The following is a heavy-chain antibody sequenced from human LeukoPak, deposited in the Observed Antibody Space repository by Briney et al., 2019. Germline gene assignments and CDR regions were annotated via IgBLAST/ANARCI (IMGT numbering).Heavy chain of an antibody. V-gene: IGHV4-34*01. CDR3: ARRGEWTSWNFDY. D-gene: IGHD3-16*01. J-gene: IGHJ4*02. Sequence: PSETLSLTCAVNGGSFSGYYWSWIRQPPGEGLEWIGEINYSGSTIYNPSLKSRVTMSIDTTKKQFSLKLTSLTAADTAVYYCARRGEWTSWNFDYWDQGSLVTVSS. CDR2: INYSGST. CDR1: GGSFSGYY.